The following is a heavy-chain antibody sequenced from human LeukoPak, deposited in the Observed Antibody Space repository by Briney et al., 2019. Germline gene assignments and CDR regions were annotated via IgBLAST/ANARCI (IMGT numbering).Heavy chain of an antibody. D-gene: IGHD3-9*01. V-gene: IGHV3-23*01. CDR3: AKCYDILTGYSRYNWFDP. CDR2: ISGSGGGT. J-gene: IGHJ5*02. Sequence: GGSLRLSCAASGFTFSSYAMSWVRQAPGKGLEWVSAISGSGGGTYYADSVKGRFTISRDNSKNTLYLQMNSLRAEDTAVYYCAKCYDILTGYSRYNWFDPWGQGTLVAVSS. CDR1: GFTFSSYA.